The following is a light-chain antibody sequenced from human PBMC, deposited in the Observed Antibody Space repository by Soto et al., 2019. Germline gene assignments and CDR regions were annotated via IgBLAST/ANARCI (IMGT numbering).Light chain of an antibody. CDR2: DAS. CDR3: QQRSNWLT. J-gene: IGKJ4*01. V-gene: IGKV3-11*01. CDR1: QSVGSY. Sequence: EIVLTQSPATLSLSPGERATLSCRASQSVGSYLAWYQQKPGQAPRLLIYDASNRATGIPARFSGSGSGTDFTLTISSIEPEDFAGYFCQQRSNWLTFGGGTKVEIK.